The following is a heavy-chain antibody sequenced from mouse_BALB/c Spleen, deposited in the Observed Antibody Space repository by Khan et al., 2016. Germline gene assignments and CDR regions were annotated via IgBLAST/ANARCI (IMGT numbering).Heavy chain of an antibody. CDR3: ARRMVTTYAMDY. CDR2: ISNGGGST. D-gene: IGHD2-10*02. Sequence: EVELVESGGGLVQPGGSLKLSCAASGFTFSSYTMSWVRQTPEKRLEWVAYISNGGGSTYYPDTVKGRFTISRDNAKNTLYLQMSSLKSEDTAMYYCARRMVTTYAMDYWGQGTSVTVSS. V-gene: IGHV5-12-2*01. J-gene: IGHJ4*01. CDR1: GFTFSSYT.